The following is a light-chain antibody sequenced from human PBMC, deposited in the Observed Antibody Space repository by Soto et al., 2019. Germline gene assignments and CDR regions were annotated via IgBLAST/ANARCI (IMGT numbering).Light chain of an antibody. CDR2: RAS. CDR1: QSIGNW. V-gene: IGKV1-5*03. Sequence: DIQMTQSPSTLSASVGDRVTITCRASQSIGNWLAWYQQRPGKAPKLLIYRASSLESAVPSRFSGSGSGTEFTLTISSLQPDDCATYYCQQYNTELTFGGGTKVEIK. J-gene: IGKJ4*01. CDR3: QQYNTELT.